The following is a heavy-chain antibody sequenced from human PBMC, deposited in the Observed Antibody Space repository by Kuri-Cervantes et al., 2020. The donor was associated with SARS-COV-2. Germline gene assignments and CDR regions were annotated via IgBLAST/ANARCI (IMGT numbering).Heavy chain of an antibody. CDR1: GGSIRSGSYY. J-gene: IGHJ4*02. CDR2: IYYSGST. CDR3: ARDLGGGSYYHFEVYFDY. V-gene: IGHV4-39*07. D-gene: IGHD1-26*01. Sequence: SETLSLTCTVSGGSIRSGSYYWGWIRQPPGKGLEWIGSIYYSGSTYYNPSLKSRVTISVDTSKNQFSLKLSSVTAADTAVYYCARDLGGGSYYHFEVYFDYWGQGTLVTVSS.